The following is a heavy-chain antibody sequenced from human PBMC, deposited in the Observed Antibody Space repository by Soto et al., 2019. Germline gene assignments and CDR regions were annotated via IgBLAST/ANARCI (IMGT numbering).Heavy chain of an antibody. CDR1: GYTFTSYG. J-gene: IGHJ4*02. D-gene: IGHD2-2*01. CDR2: ISAYNGNT. V-gene: IGHV1-18*01. Sequence: GASVKVSCKASGYTFTSYGISWVRQAPGQGLEWMGWISAYNGNTNYAQKLQGRVTMTTDTSTSTAYMELRSLRSDDTAVYYCARVRCSSTSCYPFDYWGQGTLVTVPS. CDR3: ARVRCSSTSCYPFDY.